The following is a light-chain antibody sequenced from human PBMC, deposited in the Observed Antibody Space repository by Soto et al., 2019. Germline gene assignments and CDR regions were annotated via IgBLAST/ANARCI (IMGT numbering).Light chain of an antibody. CDR1: QGASAY. CDR2: AAP. CDR3: QPSYKTPHT. V-gene: IGKV1-39*01. Sequence: DIQMTQSPSSLSASVGDSVTITCRASQGASAYLLWYQQTLGKAPKLLIYAAPNLLSGVPSRFSGSGSGTNFTLTISSLQPEDFATYYCQPSYKTPHTFGQGTKLETK. J-gene: IGKJ2*01.